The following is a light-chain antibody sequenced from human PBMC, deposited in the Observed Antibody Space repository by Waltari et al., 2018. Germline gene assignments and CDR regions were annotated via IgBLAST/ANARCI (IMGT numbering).Light chain of an antibody. CDR2: GAS. CDR1: QSVSSSH. V-gene: IGKV3-20*01. Sequence: EIVLTQSPATLSLSPGEGSTLSCRASQSVSSSHLAWYQQKPGQAPRLLIYGASNRATDIPDRFTGSGSGTDFTLTINRLEPEDFAVYYCQQYGNSRGSFGQGTKLEIK. J-gene: IGKJ2*03. CDR3: QQYGNSRGS.